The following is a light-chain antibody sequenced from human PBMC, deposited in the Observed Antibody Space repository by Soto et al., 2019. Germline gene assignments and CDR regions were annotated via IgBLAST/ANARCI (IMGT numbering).Light chain of an antibody. J-gene: IGKJ4*01. CDR1: QSISNF. CDR3: QQSYNTPVT. Sequence: DIPMTQSPSSLSASVGDRVTITCRASQSISNFVNWFQQRPGTAPKLLIYFASDLQAGVPSRFSGSGSGTDFTLTISSLQPEDFATYYCQQSYNTPVTFGGGTKVEIK. CDR2: FAS. V-gene: IGKV1-39*01.